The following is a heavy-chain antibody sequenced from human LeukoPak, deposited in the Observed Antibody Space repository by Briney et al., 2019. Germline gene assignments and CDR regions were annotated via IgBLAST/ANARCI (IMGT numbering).Heavy chain of an antibody. V-gene: IGHV3-53*01. CDR2: IYSGGNT. CDR1: GLTVSTNY. Sequence: GGSLRLSCSASGLTVSTNYLTWVRQAPVKGLEWVSVIYSGGNTYYADSVKGRLTISRDNSKNTLYLQMNSLRADDTAVYYCTRGPVGGFDAWGQGTLVTVSS. D-gene: IGHD1-26*01. CDR3: TRGPVGGFDA. J-gene: IGHJ5*02.